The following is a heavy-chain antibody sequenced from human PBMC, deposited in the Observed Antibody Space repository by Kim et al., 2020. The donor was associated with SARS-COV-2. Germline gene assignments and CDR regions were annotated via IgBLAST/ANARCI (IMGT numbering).Heavy chain of an antibody. CDR3: ARDKLSDQMATTVFDY. J-gene: IGHJ4*02. CDR1: GYTFTSYY. CDR2: INPCGGNT. V-gene: IGHV1-46*01. D-gene: IGHD1-1*01. Sequence: ASVKVSCKASGYTFTSYYMHWVRQAPGQGLEWMGIINPCGGNTGYAQKFQGRVTMTRDTSTSTVYMELSSLRSEDTAVYYCARDKLSDQMATTVFDYWGQGALVTVSS.